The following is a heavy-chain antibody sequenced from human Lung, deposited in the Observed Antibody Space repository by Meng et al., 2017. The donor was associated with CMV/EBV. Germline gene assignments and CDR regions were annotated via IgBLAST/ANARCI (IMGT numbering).Heavy chain of an antibody. CDR2: IGTVGDT. CDR3: ARARSPTHFDY. D-gene: IGHD3-3*01. Sequence: GESLKISCTASGFTFSTYDFHWVRQPTGKGLEWVPSIGTVGDTYSIGSVKGRFIISREDAKNSVYLQMNGLRDGDTGLYYCARARSPTHFDYWCQGALVTVSS. CDR1: GFTFSTYD. J-gene: IGHJ4*02. V-gene: IGHV3-13*01.